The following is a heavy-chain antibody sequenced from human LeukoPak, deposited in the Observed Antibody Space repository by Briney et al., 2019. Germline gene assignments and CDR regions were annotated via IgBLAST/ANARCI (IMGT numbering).Heavy chain of an antibody. CDR2: IIPTFGTA. CDR1: GGTFSSYA. Sequence: GASVKVSCKASGGTFSSYAISWVRQAPGQGLEWMGGIIPTFGTANYAQKFQGRVTITADESTSTAYMELSSLRSEDTAVYYCARDQGYQLILGNWFDPWGQGTLVTVSS. J-gene: IGHJ5*02. D-gene: IGHD2-2*01. V-gene: IGHV1-69*13. CDR3: ARDQGYQLILGNWFDP.